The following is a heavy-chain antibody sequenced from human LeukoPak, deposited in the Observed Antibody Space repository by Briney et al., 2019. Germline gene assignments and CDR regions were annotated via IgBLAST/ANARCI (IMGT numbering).Heavy chain of an antibody. V-gene: IGHV3-21*01. CDR3: ARDSLPYYYDSSGYYYAQGHAFDI. D-gene: IGHD3-22*01. CDR1: GFTFSSSS. Sequence: GGSLRLSCAPSGFTFSSSSISCVRHEPGKGLEWVSSISSMIRYTYYADSVKGRFTICRDNATNSLYLQMNSLRAEDTAVYYCARDSLPYYYDSSGYYYAQGHAFDIWGQGTMVTVSS. CDR2: ISSMIRYT. J-gene: IGHJ3*02.